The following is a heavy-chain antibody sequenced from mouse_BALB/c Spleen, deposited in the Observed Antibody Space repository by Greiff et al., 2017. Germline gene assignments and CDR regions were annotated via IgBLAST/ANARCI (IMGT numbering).Heavy chain of an antibody. V-gene: IGHV5-4*02. J-gene: IGHJ4*01. D-gene: IGHD1-2*01. CDR3: ARDPITTATDYAMDY. CDR2: ISDGGSYT. Sequence: EVQLVESGGGLVKPGGSLKLSCAASGFTFSDYYMYWVRQTPEKRLEWVATISDGGSYTYYPDSVKGRFTISRDNAKNNLYLQMSSLKSEDTAMYYCARDPITTATDYAMDYWGQGTSVTVSS. CDR1: GFTFSDYY.